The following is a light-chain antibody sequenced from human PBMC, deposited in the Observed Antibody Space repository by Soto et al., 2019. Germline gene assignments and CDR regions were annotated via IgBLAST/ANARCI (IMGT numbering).Light chain of an antibody. CDR1: QDISNY. CDR2: SAS. J-gene: IGKJ1*01. Sequence: DIQMTQSPSSLSASVGDRVTITCRASQDISNYLAWFQQKPGKVPQLLIYSASTFQSGVPSRFSGSGYGTDFTLTISNLQPADVATYYCLKHNSAPWTFGHGTKVEIK. V-gene: IGKV1-27*01. CDR3: LKHNSAPWT.